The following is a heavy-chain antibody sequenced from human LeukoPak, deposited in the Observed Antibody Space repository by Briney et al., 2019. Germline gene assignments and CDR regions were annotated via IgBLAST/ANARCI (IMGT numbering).Heavy chain of an antibody. CDR3: ARRYCSGGSCYMRGYYGMDV. D-gene: IGHD2-15*01. CDR2: ISHSGST. J-gene: IGHJ6*04. Sequence: PSETLSLTCAVSNGSFSAYYCSWIRQSPGKGLQWIGEISHSGSTNYNPSLKLRVSISLDTSKNQFSLRLSSVSAADTAVYFCARRYCSGGSCYMRGYYGMDVWATGTTVIVSS. V-gene: IGHV4-34*01. CDR1: NGSFSAYY.